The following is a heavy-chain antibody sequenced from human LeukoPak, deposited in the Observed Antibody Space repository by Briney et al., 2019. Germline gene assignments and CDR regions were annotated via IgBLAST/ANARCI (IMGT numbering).Heavy chain of an antibody. CDR1: GFNFYDYA. D-gene: IGHD5-18*01. CDR3: AKARSGYSYGRGSFDS. Sequence: GGSLRLSCAGSGFNFYDYAFHWVRQAPGKGLEWVSGLSWNGGNIGYADSVKGRFTISRDNAKNSVYLQMNSLRPEDTALYYCAKARSGYSYGRGSFDSWGQGTLVTVSS. CDR2: LSWNGGNI. J-gene: IGHJ4*02. V-gene: IGHV3-9*01.